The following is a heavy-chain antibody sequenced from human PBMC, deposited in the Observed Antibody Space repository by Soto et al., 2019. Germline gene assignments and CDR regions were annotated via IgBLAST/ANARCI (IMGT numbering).Heavy chain of an antibody. CDR3: AKETNAYEINF. D-gene: IGHD3-9*01. V-gene: IGHV3-30-3*01. CDR2: ISYDGNTQ. Sequence: QVQLVESGGGVVQPGGSLRLSCAASGFIFSGYAMHWVRQAPGKGLEWVAVISYDGNTQYYADSVKGRFTVSRDNSNNILHVEMNNLRDEDTAMYYCAKETNAYEINFWGQGPLVTVSP. J-gene: IGHJ4*02. CDR1: GFIFSGYA.